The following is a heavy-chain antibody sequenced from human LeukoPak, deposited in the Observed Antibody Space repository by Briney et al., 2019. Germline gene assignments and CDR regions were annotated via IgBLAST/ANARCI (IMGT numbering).Heavy chain of an antibody. Sequence: PSETLSLTCAVYGGSFSGYYWSWIRQPPGKGLEWIGEINRSGSTNYNPSLKSRVTISVDTSKNQFSLKLSSVTAADTAVYYCARVGVLRFLEWLSLRGAFDIWGQGTMVTVSS. CDR3: ARVGVLRFLEWLSLRGAFDI. J-gene: IGHJ3*02. D-gene: IGHD3-3*01. V-gene: IGHV4-34*01. CDR1: GGSFSGYY. CDR2: INRSGST.